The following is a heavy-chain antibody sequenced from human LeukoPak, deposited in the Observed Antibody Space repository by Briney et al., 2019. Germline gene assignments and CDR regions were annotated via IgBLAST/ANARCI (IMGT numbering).Heavy chain of an antibody. J-gene: IGHJ3*02. Sequence: ASVKVSCKASGYTFTYRYLHWVRQAPGQALEWMGWITPFNGNTNYAQKFQDRVTITRDRSMSTAYMELSSLRSEDTAMYYCAVQMATIAAFDIWGQGTMVTVSS. CDR2: ITPFNGNT. D-gene: IGHD5-12*01. V-gene: IGHV1-45*02. CDR1: GYTFTYRY. CDR3: AVQMATIAAFDI.